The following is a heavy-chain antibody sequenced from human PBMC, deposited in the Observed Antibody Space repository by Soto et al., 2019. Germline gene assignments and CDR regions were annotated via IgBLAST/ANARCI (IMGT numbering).Heavy chain of an antibody. Sequence: EVQLAESGGGMVQPGGSLRLSCVASGFTFSSYDMHWVRQAPGKGLEYVSSISSNGGTTYYGNSVKGRFTISRDNSKKTLYLQMGRLSAEDMAVYYCVRRVAGNYDYWGQGTLVTVSS. CDR1: GFTFSSYD. CDR3: VRRVAGNYDY. CDR2: ISSNGGTT. J-gene: IGHJ4*02. V-gene: IGHV3-64*01. D-gene: IGHD3-10*01.